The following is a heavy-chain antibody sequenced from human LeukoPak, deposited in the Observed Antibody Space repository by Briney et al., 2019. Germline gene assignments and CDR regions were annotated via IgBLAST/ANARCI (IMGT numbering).Heavy chain of an antibody. CDR2: ISAYNGNT. CDR1: GYTFTGYY. J-gene: IGHJ3*02. CDR3: ARAKSKKANAFDI. V-gene: IGHV1-18*04. Sequence: ASVKVSCKASGYTFTGYYMHLVRQAPGQGLEWMGWISAYNGNTNYAQKLQGRVTMTTDTSTSTAYMELRSLRSDDTAVYYCARAKSKKANAFDIWGQGTIVTVSS.